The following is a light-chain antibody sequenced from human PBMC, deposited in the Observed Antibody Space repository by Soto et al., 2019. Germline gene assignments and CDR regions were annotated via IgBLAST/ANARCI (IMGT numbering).Light chain of an antibody. CDR2: DNN. V-gene: IGLV1-51*01. J-gene: IGLJ2*01. CDR3: GTWDSSLSALV. Sequence: QSVLTQPPSVSAAPGQRVTISCSGSSSNIGNNYVSWYQQLPGTAPKLLIYDNNNRPSGIPDRFSGSKSGTSASLGITELQTGDEADYYCGTWDSSLSALVFGGGTKVTVL. CDR1: SSNIGNNY.